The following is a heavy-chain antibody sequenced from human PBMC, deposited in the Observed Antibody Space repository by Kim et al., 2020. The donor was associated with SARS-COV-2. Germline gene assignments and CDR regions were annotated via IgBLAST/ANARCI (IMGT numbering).Heavy chain of an antibody. Sequence: SETLSLTCTVSGGSISGSYWNWILQSPGKGMEWIGYIYSSGTTNYNPSLKSRVTLGVDMSKNQVSLKLSSVTAADTAGYFCARDASGGYGWFDPWGQGTRVTVSS. V-gene: IGHV4-59*12. CDR1: GGSISGSY. CDR3: ARDASGGYGWFDP. CDR2: IYSSGTT. J-gene: IGHJ5*02. D-gene: IGHD5-18*01.